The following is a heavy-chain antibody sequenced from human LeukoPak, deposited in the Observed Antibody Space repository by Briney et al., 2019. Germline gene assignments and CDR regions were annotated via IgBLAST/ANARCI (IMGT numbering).Heavy chain of an antibody. V-gene: IGHV1-2*02. CDR2: INPNSGGT. CDR3: ARVEFSPRYAMDV. D-gene: IGHD3-10*01. Sequence: ASVKVSCKASGYSFTGHYMHWVRQAPGQGLEWMGWINPNSGGTNYAQKFQGGVTMTRDTSISTAYMELSSLRSDDTAVYYCARVEFSPRYAMDVWGQGTTVTVSS. CDR1: GYSFTGHY. J-gene: IGHJ6*02.